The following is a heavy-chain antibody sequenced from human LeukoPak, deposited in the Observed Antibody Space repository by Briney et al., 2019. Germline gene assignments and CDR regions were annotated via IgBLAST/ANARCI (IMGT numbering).Heavy chain of an antibody. CDR1: GYSISSGYY. D-gene: IGHD6-19*01. J-gene: IGHJ4*02. CDR2: IYHSGST. CDR3: ARVPSRLAGPMYFDD. V-gene: IGHV4-38-2*02. Sequence: SETLSLTCTVSGYSISSGYYWGWIRQPPGKGLEWIGSIYHSGSTYYNPSLKSRVTISVDTSKNQFSLKLSSVTAADTAVYYCARVPSRLAGPMYFDDWGQGTLVTVSS.